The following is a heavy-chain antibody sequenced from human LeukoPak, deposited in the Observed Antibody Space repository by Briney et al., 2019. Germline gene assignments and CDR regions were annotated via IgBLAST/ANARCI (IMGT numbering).Heavy chain of an antibody. Sequence: PGGSLRLSCAASGFTFSGYAMHWVRQAPGKGLEYVSAISPDGGTTYYPNSVKGRFTISRDNSKNTLYLQMDSLRPEDMAVYYCARGGIKGPHDAYDVWGQGTVVTVSS. CDR2: ISPDGGTT. CDR3: ARGGIKGPHDAYDV. CDR1: GFTFSGYA. V-gene: IGHV3-64*01. J-gene: IGHJ3*01. D-gene: IGHD3-10*01.